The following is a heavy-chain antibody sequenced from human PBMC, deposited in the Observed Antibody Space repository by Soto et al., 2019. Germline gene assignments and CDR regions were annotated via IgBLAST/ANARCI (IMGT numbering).Heavy chain of an antibody. CDR1: GGTFSNYA. Sequence: ASVKVSCKASGGTFSNYAISWVRQAPGQGLEWMGWISAYNGNTNYAQKLQGRVTMTTDTSTSTAYMELRSLRSDDTAVYYCARPYYDILTGYENWFDPWGQGTLVTVSS. V-gene: IGHV1-18*01. CDR3: ARPYYDILTGYENWFDP. D-gene: IGHD3-9*01. J-gene: IGHJ5*02. CDR2: ISAYNGNT.